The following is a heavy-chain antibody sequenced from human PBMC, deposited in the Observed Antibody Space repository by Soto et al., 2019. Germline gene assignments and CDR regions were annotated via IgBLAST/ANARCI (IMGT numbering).Heavy chain of an antibody. CDR2: ISYDGSNK. Sequence: QVQLVESGGGVVQPGRSLRLSCAASGFTFSSYAMHWVRQAPGKGLEWVAVISYDGSNKYYADSVKGRFTISRDNSKNTLYLQMNSLRAEDTAVYYCAREHSSSRGYYYGMDVWGQGTTVTVSS. D-gene: IGHD6-13*01. CDR1: GFTFSSYA. V-gene: IGHV3-30-3*01. J-gene: IGHJ6*02. CDR3: AREHSSSRGYYYGMDV.